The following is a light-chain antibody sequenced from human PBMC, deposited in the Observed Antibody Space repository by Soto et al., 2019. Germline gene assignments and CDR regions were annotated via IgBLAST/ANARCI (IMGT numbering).Light chain of an antibody. Sequence: QSALTQPPSASGSPGQSVTISCTGTSSDVGGYNYVSWYQQHPGKAPKLMIYEVNKRPSGVPDRFSGSKSGNTASLTVSGLQAEDEADYYCNSHTGSDNAVLFGGGTKLTVL. CDR3: NSHTGSDNAVL. V-gene: IGLV2-8*01. J-gene: IGLJ2*01. CDR1: SSDVGGYNY. CDR2: EVN.